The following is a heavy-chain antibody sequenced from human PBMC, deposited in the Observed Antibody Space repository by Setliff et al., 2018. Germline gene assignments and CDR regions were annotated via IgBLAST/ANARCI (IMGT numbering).Heavy chain of an antibody. J-gene: IGHJ5*02. Sequence: GASVKVSCKVSGYTLTELSMHWVRQAPGKGLEWMGGFDPEDGETIYAQKFQGRVTMTRDTSTSTVYMELSSLRSEDTAVYYCARGRYSSATWFDPWGQGTLVTVSS. CDR3: ARGRYSSATWFDP. CDR2: FDPEDGET. V-gene: IGHV1-24*01. CDR1: GYTLTELS. D-gene: IGHD6-13*01.